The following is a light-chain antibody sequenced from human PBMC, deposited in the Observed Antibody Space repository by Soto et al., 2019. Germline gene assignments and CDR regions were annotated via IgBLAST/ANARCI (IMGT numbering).Light chain of an antibody. Sequence: EIVLTQSPGIISLSPGEIATLSCRASQSVSSNLAWYQQKPGQAPRLLISDASTRATGIPARFSGSGSGTEFTLTVSSLQSEDFAVYYCQQYIKWPITFGQGTRLEIK. CDR1: QSVSSN. V-gene: IGKV3-15*01. J-gene: IGKJ5*01. CDR2: DAS. CDR3: QQYIKWPIT.